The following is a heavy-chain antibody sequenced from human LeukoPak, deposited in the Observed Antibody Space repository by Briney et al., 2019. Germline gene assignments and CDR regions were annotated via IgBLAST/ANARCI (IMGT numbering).Heavy chain of an antibody. Sequence: GGSLRLSCAASGFTFSSYGMHWVRQAPSKGLEWVAAISYDGSNKYYADSVKGRFTISRDNSKNTLYLQMNSLRAEDTAVYYCARDAPYYYGSGSYRGENWFDPWGQGTLVTVSS. CDR3: ARDAPYYYGSGSYRGENWFDP. CDR2: ISYDGSNK. CDR1: GFTFSSYG. D-gene: IGHD3-10*01. V-gene: IGHV3-30*03. J-gene: IGHJ5*02.